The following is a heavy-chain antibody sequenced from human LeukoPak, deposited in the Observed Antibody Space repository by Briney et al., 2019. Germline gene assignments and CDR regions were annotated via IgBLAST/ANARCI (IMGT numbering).Heavy chain of an antibody. J-gene: IGHJ3*02. CDR3: ARVIGYYYDSSGSKPNAFDI. D-gene: IGHD3-22*01. CDR1: GGSFSGYY. V-gene: IGHV4-34*01. CDR2: INQSGST. Sequence: SETLSLTCAVYGGSFSGYYWSWIRQPPGKGLEWIGEINQSGSTNYNPSLKSRVTISVDTSKNQFSLKLSSVTAADTAVYYCARVIGYYYDSSGSKPNAFDIWGQGTMVTVSS.